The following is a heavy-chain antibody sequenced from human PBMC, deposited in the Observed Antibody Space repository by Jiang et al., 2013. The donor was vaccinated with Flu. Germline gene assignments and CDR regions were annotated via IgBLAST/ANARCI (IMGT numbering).Heavy chain of an antibody. V-gene: IGHV4-31*03. Sequence: KPSQTLSLTCTVSGGSISSGGYYWSWIRQHPGKGLEWIGYIYYSGSTYYNPSLKSRVTISVDTSKNQFSLKLSSVTAADTAVYYCARGFESSGYYVFDYWGQGTLVTVSS. CDR2: IYYSGST. D-gene: IGHD3-22*01. CDR3: ARGFESSGYYVFDY. J-gene: IGHJ4*02. CDR1: GGSISSGGYY.